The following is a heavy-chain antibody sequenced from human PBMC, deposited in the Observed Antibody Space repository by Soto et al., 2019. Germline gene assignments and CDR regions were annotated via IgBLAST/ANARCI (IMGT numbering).Heavy chain of an antibody. D-gene: IGHD6-19*01. CDR3: ARDVGIAVAVQCYHDGMDV. CDR1: GYTFTSYV. V-gene: IGHV1-18*01. J-gene: IGHJ6*02. CDR2: FSAYNGNT. Sequence: QVQLVQSGAEVKKPGDSVQVSCKAPGYTFTSYVISWVRQAPGQGLEWIGWFSAYNGNTSYAQKLQGRVTMTTDTPPSTDYMELRSLRYDDTAGYYCARDVGIAVAVQCYHDGMDVLGQGSTVTGSS.